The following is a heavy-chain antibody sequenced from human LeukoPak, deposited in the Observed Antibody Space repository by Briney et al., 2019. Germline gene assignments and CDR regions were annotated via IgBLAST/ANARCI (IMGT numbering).Heavy chain of an antibody. Sequence: GASVKVSCKASGYTFTSYYMHWVRQAPGQGLEWMGIINPSGGSTSYAQKFQGRVTMTRDTSTSTVYMELSSLRSEDTAVYYCARGPPGYCSGGSCLSPSDYWGQGTLVTVSP. CDR3: ARGPPGYCSGGSCLSPSDY. CDR2: INPSGGST. D-gene: IGHD2-15*01. CDR1: GYTFTSYY. V-gene: IGHV1-46*01. J-gene: IGHJ4*02.